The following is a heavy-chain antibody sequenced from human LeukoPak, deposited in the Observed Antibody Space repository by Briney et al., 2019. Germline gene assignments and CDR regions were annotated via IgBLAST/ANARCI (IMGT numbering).Heavy chain of an antibody. J-gene: IGHJ4*02. D-gene: IGHD1-26*01. Sequence: GGSLRLSCAASGFTFDDYGMSWVRQAPGKGLEWISGVNWNGGSTGYADSVKGRFTISRDNAKNSLYLQMNSLRAEDTAVYYCARGPYSGSYLDYWGQGTLVTVSA. CDR1: GFTFDDYG. CDR3: ARGPYSGSYLDY. V-gene: IGHV3-20*04. CDR2: VNWNGGST.